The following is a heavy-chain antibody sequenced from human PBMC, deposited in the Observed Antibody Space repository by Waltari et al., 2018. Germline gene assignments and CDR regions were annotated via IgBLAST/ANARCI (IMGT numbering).Heavy chain of an antibody. Sequence: EVQLVESGGGLVQPGRSLRLSCAASGFTFDDYAMHWVRHAPGKGLEWVSGISWNSGSIGYADSVKGRFTISRDNAKNSLYLQMNSLRAEDTALYYCAAYSSSSEGDWFDPWGQGTLVTVSS. CDR2: ISWNSGSI. J-gene: IGHJ5*02. D-gene: IGHD6-13*01. V-gene: IGHV3-9*01. CDR3: AAYSSSSEGDWFDP. CDR1: GFTFDDYA.